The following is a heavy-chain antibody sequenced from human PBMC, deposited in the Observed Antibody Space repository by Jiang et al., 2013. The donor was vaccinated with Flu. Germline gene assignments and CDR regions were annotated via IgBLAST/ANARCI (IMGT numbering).Heavy chain of an antibody. CDR3: SRDLVRDVIIIPSGYCDY. Sequence: SLSCIGSGFTFGDYGLNWFRQAPGKGAGVGRVSIGSKLYGARREYAASVRGRFTISRDDSKSVAYLQMNSLKTEDTALYYCSRDLVRDVIIIPSGYCDYWGQGALVTVSS. D-gene: IGHD3-10*01. CDR2: IGSKLYGARR. J-gene: IGHJ4*02. V-gene: IGHV3-49*03. CDR1: GFTFGDYG.